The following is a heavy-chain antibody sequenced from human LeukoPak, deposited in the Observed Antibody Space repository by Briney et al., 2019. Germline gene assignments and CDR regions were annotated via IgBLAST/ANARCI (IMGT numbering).Heavy chain of an antibody. Sequence: PSQTLSLTCTVSGGSISSGGYYWSWIRQHPGKGLKWIGYIYYSGSTYYNPSLKSRVTISVDTSKNQFSLKLSSVTAADTTVYYCASSNYGSGSPTGWFDPWGQGTLVTVSS. J-gene: IGHJ5*02. CDR1: GGSISSGGYY. CDR3: ASSNYGSGSPTGWFDP. CDR2: IYYSGST. D-gene: IGHD3-10*01. V-gene: IGHV4-31*03.